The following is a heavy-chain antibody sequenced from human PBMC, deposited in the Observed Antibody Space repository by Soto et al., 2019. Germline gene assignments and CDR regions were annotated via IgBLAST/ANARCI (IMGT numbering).Heavy chain of an antibody. V-gene: IGHV4-34*01. Sequence: QVQLQQWGAGLLKPSETLSLTCAVYGGSFSGYYWSWIRQPPGKGLEWIGEINHSGSTNYNPSLKSRVTISVATSKNQFSLKLSSVTAADTAVYYCAKMRGGSYYFYYYGMDVWGQGTTVTVSS. CDR2: INHSGST. CDR1: GGSFSGYY. J-gene: IGHJ6*02. D-gene: IGHD1-26*01. CDR3: AKMRGGSYYFYYYGMDV.